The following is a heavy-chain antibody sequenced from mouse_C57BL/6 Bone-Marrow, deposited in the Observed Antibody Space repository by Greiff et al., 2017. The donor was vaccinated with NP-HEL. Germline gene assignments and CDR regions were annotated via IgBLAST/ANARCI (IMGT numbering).Heavy chain of an antibody. CDR1: GYAFSSSW. CDR3: AGFFTTVVDYYYAMDY. D-gene: IGHD1-1*01. CDR2: IYPGDGGT. J-gene: IGHJ4*01. Sequence: QVQLQQSGPELVKPGASVKISCKASGYAFSSSWMNWVKQRHGKGLEWIGRIYPGDGGTNYNGKFKGKATLTAEQSSSTAYMQLRSLTSEDSAVSVCAGFFTTVVDYYYAMDYWGKGTSVTVSS. V-gene: IGHV1-82*01.